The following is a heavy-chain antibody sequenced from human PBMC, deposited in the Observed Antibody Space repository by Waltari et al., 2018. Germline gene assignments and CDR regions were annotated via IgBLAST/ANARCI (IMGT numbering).Heavy chain of an antibody. CDR1: GFSFDDYA. D-gene: IGHD2-2*02. CDR2: ISWNSGNI. CDR3: AKDMGYCISGNCYTNGVMDV. Sequence: EVQLVESGGGLVQPGRSLRISCVASGFSFDDYAMHCVRQTPGKGREWISVISWNSGNIGYADSVKGRFTISRNNAKNSLYLQMNSLRREDTAFYYCAKDMGYCISGNCYTNGVMDVWGQGTTVTVSS. J-gene: IGHJ6*01. V-gene: IGHV3-9*01.